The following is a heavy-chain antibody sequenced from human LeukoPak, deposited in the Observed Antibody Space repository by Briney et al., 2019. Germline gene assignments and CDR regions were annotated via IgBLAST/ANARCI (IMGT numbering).Heavy chain of an antibody. J-gene: IGHJ4*02. CDR1: GYTFTNYY. CDR3: ATEDKYCSGGNCGKF. D-gene: IGHD2-15*01. CDR2: IVPDTGGV. Sequence: ASVTVSCKTSGYTFTNYYVHWVRQAPGQGLEWMGYIVPDTGGVDCDQRFQGRVAMTRDKSISTVYMELTSLKSDDTAVYYCATEDKYCSGGNCGKFWGQGTLVTVFS. V-gene: IGHV1-2*02.